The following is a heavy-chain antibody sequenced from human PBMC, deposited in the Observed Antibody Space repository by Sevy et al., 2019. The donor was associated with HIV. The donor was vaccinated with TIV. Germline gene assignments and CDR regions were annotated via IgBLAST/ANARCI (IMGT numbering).Heavy chain of an antibody. CDR2: ISGSGGST. J-gene: IGHJ4*02. CDR3: AKSPPRCSGGTCSFDY. CDR1: GFTFSSYA. D-gene: IGHD2-15*01. V-gene: IGHV3-23*01. Sequence: GGSLRLSCAASGFTFSSYAMSWVRQAPGKGLEWVSPISGSGGSTYYADSVKGRFTISRDNSKNTLYLQMNSLRAEDTAVYYCAKSPPRCSGGTCSFDYWGQGTLVTVSS.